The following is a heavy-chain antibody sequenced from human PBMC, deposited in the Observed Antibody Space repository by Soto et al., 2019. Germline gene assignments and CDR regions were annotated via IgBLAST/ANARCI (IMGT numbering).Heavy chain of an antibody. D-gene: IGHD6-13*01. CDR3: ARELTAGIAAAQIDY. CDR2: IYYSGST. CDR1: GGSISSGGYY. J-gene: IGHJ4*02. Sequence: QVQLQESGPGLMKPSQTLSLTCTVSGGSISSGGYYWSWIRQHPGKGLEWIGYIYYSGSTYYNPSLKSRVTISVDTSKNQFSLKLSSVTAADTAVYYCARELTAGIAAAQIDYWGQGTLVTVSS. V-gene: IGHV4-31*03.